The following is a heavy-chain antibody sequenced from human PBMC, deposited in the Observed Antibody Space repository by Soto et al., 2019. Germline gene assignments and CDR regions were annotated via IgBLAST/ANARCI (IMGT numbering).Heavy chain of an antibody. Sequence: GSLRLSCAASGFTFSSYGMHWVRQAPGKGLEWVAVIWYDGSNKYYADSVKGRFTISRDNSKNTLYPQMNSLRAEDTAVYYCARDRAMGGSYWRSRAFDIWGQGTMVTVSS. D-gene: IGHD1-26*01. CDR1: GFTFSSYG. CDR3: ARDRAMGGSYWRSRAFDI. J-gene: IGHJ3*02. V-gene: IGHV3-33*01. CDR2: IWYDGSNK.